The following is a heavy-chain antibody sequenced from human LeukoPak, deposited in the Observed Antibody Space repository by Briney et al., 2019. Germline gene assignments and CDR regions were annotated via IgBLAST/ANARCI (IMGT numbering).Heavy chain of an antibody. D-gene: IGHD3-10*01. Sequence: PSETLSLTCAVYGGSFSGYYWSWIRQPPGKGLEWIGEINHSGSTNYNPSLKSRVTISVDTSKNQFSLKLSSVTAADTAVYYCARVGRINIMVRGVKRGNFDYWGQGTLVTVSS. CDR3: ARVGRINIMVRGVKRGNFDY. CDR2: INHSGST. V-gene: IGHV4-34*01. CDR1: GGSFSGYY. J-gene: IGHJ4*02.